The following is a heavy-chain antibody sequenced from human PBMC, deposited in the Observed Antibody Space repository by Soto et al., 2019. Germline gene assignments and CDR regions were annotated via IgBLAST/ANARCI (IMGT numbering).Heavy chain of an antibody. Sequence: QVQLVQSGAEVKEPGASVKISCKPSGYSFTSFYMHWVRQAPGQGLEWMGTINPNGGSTTYAQKFQGRVTMTWDTSTSTLYMDLSGLRSEDTAVYYCARAIPHFDYWGQGTLVTVSS. CDR2: INPNGGST. J-gene: IGHJ4*02. CDR3: ARAIPHFDY. D-gene: IGHD2-21*01. V-gene: IGHV1-46*01. CDR1: GYSFTSFY.